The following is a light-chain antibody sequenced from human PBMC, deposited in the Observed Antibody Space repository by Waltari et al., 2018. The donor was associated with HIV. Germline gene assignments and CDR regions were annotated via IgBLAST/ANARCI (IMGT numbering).Light chain of an antibody. J-gene: IGLJ2*01. CDR2: GKN. CDR1: SLRSYY. V-gene: IGLV3-19*01. Sequence: SSELTQDPAVSVALGQTVRITCQGDSLRSYYASWYQQKPGQAPVLVIYGKNNRPSGIPDRFSGSSSGNTASLTITGAQAEDEADYYFNSRDSSGNRLHVVFGGGTKLTVL. CDR3: NSRDSSGNRLHVV.